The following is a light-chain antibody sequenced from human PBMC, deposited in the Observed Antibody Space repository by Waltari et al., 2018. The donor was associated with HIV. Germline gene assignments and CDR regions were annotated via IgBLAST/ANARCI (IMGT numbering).Light chain of an antibody. V-gene: IGLV2-14*01. Sequence: QSALTQPASVSGSPGQSITLPCTGTRSDVGGCHYFSWYQPHPGKAPKLMIYEFSNRPSGVSNRFSGSKSGNTASLTISGLQAEDEADYYCSSYTSSSPYVFGTGTKVTVL. CDR1: RSDVGGCHY. CDR3: SSYTSSSPYV. J-gene: IGLJ1*01. CDR2: EFS.